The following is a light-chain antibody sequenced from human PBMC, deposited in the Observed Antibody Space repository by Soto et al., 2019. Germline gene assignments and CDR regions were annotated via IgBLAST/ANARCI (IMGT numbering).Light chain of an antibody. CDR1: QSVSSSY. CDR2: GAS. J-gene: IGKJ4*01. Sequence: IVLTQSPAILALSPGDRATLSCRASQSVSSSYLAWYQHKPGQATRLLIHGASSRVTGIPDRFSGSGSGTDFTLTITRLEPEDFALYYCQQYQSLTFGGGTKVDIK. CDR3: QQYQSLT. V-gene: IGKV3-20*01.